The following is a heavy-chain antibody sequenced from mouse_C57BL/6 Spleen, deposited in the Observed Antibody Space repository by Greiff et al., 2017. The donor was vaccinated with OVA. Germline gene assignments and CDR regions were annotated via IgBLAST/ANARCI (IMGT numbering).Heavy chain of an antibody. CDR1: GFSLTSYG. Sequence: VQLQESGPGLVQPSQSLSITCTVSGFSLTSYGVHWVRQSPGKGLEWLGVIWRGGSTDYNAAFMSRLSITKDNSKSQVFFKMNSLQADDTAIYYCAKKIYYDYDGDYYARDYWGQGTSVTVSS. J-gene: IGHJ4*01. D-gene: IGHD2-4*01. CDR3: AKKIYYDYDGDYYARDY. CDR2: IWRGGST. V-gene: IGHV2-5*01.